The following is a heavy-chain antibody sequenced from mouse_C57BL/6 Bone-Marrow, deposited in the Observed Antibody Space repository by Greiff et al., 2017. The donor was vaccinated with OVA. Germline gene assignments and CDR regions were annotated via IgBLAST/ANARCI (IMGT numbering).Heavy chain of an antibody. Sequence: EVMVVESGGGLVKPGGSLKLSCAASGFTFSSYAMSWVRQTPEKRLEWVATISDGGSYTYYPDNVKGRFTISRDNAKNNLYLQMSHLKSEDTAMYYCARIYDYDGAYWGQGTLVTVSA. CDR2: ISDGGSYT. CDR3: ARIYDYDGAY. V-gene: IGHV5-4*03. D-gene: IGHD2-4*01. CDR1: GFTFSSYA. J-gene: IGHJ3*01.